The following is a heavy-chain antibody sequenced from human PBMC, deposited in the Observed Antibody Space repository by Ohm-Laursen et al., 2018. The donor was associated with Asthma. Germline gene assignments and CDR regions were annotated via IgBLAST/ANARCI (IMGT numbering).Heavy chain of an antibody. D-gene: IGHD1-14*01. Sequence: GSSVKVSCKASGGTFSSYAISWVRQAPGQGLEWMGGIIPIFGTANYAQKFQGRVTITADESTSTAYMELSSLRSEDTAVYYCARDVWYKGSQYYYYGMDVWGQGTTVTVSS. V-gene: IGHV1-69*01. CDR3: ARDVWYKGSQYYYYGMDV. CDR2: IIPIFGTA. J-gene: IGHJ6*02. CDR1: GGTFSSYA.